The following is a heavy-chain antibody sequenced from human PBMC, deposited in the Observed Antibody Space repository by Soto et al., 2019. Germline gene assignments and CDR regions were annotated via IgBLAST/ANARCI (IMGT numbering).Heavy chain of an antibody. CDR3: AKSMGYGDYVYGTGSLAFDI. CDR2: ISGSGGST. Sequence: GGSLRLSCAASGFTFSSYAMSWVRQAPGKGLEWVSAISGSGGSTYYADSVKGRFTISRDNSKNTLYLQMNSLRAEDTAVYYCAKSMGYGDYVYGTGSLAFDIWGQGTMVTVSS. D-gene: IGHD4-17*01. J-gene: IGHJ3*02. CDR1: GFTFSSYA. V-gene: IGHV3-23*01.